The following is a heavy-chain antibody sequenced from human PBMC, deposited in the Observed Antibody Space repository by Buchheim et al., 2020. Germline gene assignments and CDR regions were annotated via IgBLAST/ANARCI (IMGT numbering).Heavy chain of an antibody. J-gene: IGHJ6*02. CDR1: GFTFSNAW. V-gene: IGHV3-15*01. CDR3: TGIGSVVAPSYYYYGMDV. Sequence: EVQLVESGGGLVKPGGSLRLSCAASGFTFSNAWMSWVRQAPGKGLEWVGRIKSKTDGGTTDYAAPVKGRFTISRDDSKHTLYLQMNSLKTEDTAVDYCTGIGSVVAPSYYYYGMDVWGQGTT. CDR2: IKSKTDGGTT. D-gene: IGHD3-22*01.